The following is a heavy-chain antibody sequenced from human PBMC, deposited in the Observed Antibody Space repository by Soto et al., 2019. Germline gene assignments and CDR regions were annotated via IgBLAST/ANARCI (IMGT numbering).Heavy chain of an antibody. J-gene: IGHJ3*02. Sequence: PSQTLSLTCAISGDSVSSNSAAWNWIRQSPSRGLEWLGRTYYRSKWYNDYAVSVRSRITINPDTSKNQFSLQLNSVTPEDTAVYYCARVRFDSSGYPDAFDIWGQGTMVTVSS. V-gene: IGHV6-1*01. CDR2: TYYRSKWYN. D-gene: IGHD3-22*01. CDR3: ARVRFDSSGYPDAFDI. CDR1: GDSVSSNSAA.